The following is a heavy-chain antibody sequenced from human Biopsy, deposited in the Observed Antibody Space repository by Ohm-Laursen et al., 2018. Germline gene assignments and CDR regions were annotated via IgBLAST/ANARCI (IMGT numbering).Heavy chain of an antibody. CDR3: ARGGLNYWYFDL. V-gene: IGHV1-2*02. CDR1: GYTFTDSY. Sequence: GASVKVSCKASGYTFTDSYMHWVRQAPGQGLEWMGWINPNSGGTNYAQKFQGRVIMTRDTSMSTAYMELNRLRSDDTAVYYCARGGLNYWYFDLWGRGTLVTVSS. J-gene: IGHJ2*01. CDR2: INPNSGGT. D-gene: IGHD1-26*01.